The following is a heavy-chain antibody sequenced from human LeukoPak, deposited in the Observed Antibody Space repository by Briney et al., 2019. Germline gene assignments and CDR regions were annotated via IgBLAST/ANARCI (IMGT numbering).Heavy chain of an antibody. J-gene: IGHJ4*02. D-gene: IGHD4-17*01. CDR1: GYSVSSGYY. CDR3: ARGSFGDPSPCGY. V-gene: IGHV4-38-2*02. Sequence: SETLSLTCTVSGYSVSSGYYWGWMRQSPGKGLEWIGSINPIGSSYYNPSLKSRVTISIDTSKNQFSLKLTSVTAADTAMYFCARGSFGDPSPCGYWGQGTLVSVSS. CDR2: INPIGSS.